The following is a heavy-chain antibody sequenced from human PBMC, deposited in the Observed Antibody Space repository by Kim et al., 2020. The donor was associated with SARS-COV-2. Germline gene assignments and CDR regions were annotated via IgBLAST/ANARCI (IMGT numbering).Heavy chain of an antibody. CDR1: GGTFSSYA. CDR3: ASLYYYDSSGYGYGFAFDY. J-gene: IGHJ4*02. CDR2: IIPIFGTA. D-gene: IGHD3-22*01. V-gene: IGHV1-69*13. Sequence: SVKVSCKASGGTFSSYAISWVRQAPGQGLEWMGGIIPIFGTANYAQKFQGRVTITADESTSTAYMELSSLRSEDTAVYYCASLYYYDSSGYGYGFAFDYWGQGTLVTVSS.